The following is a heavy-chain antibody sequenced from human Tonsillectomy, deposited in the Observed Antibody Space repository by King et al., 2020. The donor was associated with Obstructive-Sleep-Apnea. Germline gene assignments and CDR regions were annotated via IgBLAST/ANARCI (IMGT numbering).Heavy chain of an antibody. V-gene: IGHV4-59*08. CDR2: IYYSETT. CDR3: ARLGSGYLFDY. CDR1: DGSISSYY. J-gene: IGHJ4*02. Sequence: VQLQESGPGLVKPSETLSLTCTVSDGSISSYYWSWIRQPPGKGLEWIGYIYYSETTNYNPSLKSRVTISMDTSKNQFSLRLGSVTAADTAVYYCARLGSGYLFDYWGQGALVTVSS. D-gene: IGHD5-12*01.